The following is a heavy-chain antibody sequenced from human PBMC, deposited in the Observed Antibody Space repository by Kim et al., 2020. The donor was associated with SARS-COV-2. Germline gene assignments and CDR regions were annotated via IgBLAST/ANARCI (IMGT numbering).Heavy chain of an antibody. CDR2: IYHSWST. V-gene: IGHV4-4*02. D-gene: IGHD3-10*01. J-gene: IGHJ4*02. CDR1: GGSISSSNW. CDR3: ASTPRYYGSGQDPSGVEDY. Sequence: SETLSLTCAVSGGSISSSNWWSWVRQPPGKGLEWIGEIYHSWSTNYNPSLKSRVTISVDKSKYQFSLKVSSVTAADTAVYYCASTPRYYGSGQDPSGVEDYWGQGTLVTVSS.